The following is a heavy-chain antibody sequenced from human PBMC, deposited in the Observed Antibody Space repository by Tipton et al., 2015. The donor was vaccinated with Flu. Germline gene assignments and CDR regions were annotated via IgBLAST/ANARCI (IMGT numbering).Heavy chain of an antibody. CDR1: GGSFNGYY. CDR3: ARHESFPYRYYYYMDV. V-gene: IGHV4-34*01. J-gene: IGHJ6*03. Sequence: TLSLTCAVYGGSFNGYYWSWIRQSPGKGLEWIGEINHSGSSNHNPSLESRVTISVDTSTNQFSLKLSSVTAADTAVYYCARHESFPYRYYYYMDVWGKGTTVTVSS. D-gene: IGHD3-16*02. CDR2: INHSGSS.